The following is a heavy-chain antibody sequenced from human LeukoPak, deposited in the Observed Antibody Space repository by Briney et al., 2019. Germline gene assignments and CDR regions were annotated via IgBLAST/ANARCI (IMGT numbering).Heavy chain of an antibody. Sequence: PGGSLRLSCAASGLTFTSYAMTWVRQAPGKGLEWVSAVSGSAITTYYADSVKGRFTISRDNSKNTLYLQMNSLRAEDTAVYYCAKVTIWSTRYFDYWGQGTLVTVSS. J-gene: IGHJ4*02. CDR2: VSGSAITT. V-gene: IGHV3-23*01. CDR3: AKVTIWSTRYFDY. D-gene: IGHD1-14*01. CDR1: GLTFTSYA.